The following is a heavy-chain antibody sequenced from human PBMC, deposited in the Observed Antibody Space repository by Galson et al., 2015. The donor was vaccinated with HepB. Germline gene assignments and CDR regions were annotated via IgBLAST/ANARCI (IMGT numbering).Heavy chain of an antibody. J-gene: IGHJ6*02. D-gene: IGHD3-10*01. Sequence: SLRLSCAASGFTFSSYAMSWVRQAPGKGLEWVSAISGSDGSTYYADSVKGRFTTSRDNSKNTLYLQMNSLRAEDTAVYYCARSYGSGSDRLNYYSYGMDVWGQGTTVTVSS. V-gene: IGHV3-23*01. CDR1: GFTFSSYA. CDR2: ISGSDGST. CDR3: ARSYGSGSDRLNYYSYGMDV.